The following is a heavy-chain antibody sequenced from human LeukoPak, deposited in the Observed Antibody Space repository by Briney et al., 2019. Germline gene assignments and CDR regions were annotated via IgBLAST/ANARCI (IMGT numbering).Heavy chain of an antibody. CDR1: GLTFSNHG. J-gene: IGHJ4*02. D-gene: IGHD3-22*01. CDR2: TSYNGNNK. Sequence: GGSLRLSCAASGLTFSNHGMHWVRQAPGKGLEWVAGTSYNGNNKFYADSVKGRFSISRDNSKNTLYLQMDSLRPEDTAVYYCAKGDNYYDSSGYYHVKALFDYWGQGALVTVSS. CDR3: AKGDNYYDSSGYYHVKALFDY. V-gene: IGHV3-30*19.